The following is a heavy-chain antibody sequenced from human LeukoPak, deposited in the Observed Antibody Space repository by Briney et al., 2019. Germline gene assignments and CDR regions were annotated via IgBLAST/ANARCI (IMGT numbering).Heavy chain of an antibody. D-gene: IGHD1-1*01. V-gene: IGHV4-39*07. Sequence: SETLSRTCTVSGDSSSSIGCFWGWIRQPPGRGLEWIGNIYYSGSTYYNPSLKSRVTTSVDTSKNQFSLKLSSVTAADTAVYYCARGTTGSDSRFDYWGQGTLVTVSS. CDR1: GDSSSSIGCF. J-gene: IGHJ4*02. CDR3: ARGTTGSDSRFDY. CDR2: IYYSGST.